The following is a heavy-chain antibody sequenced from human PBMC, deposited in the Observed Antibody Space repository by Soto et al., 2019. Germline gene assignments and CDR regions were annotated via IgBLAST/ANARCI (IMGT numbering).Heavy chain of an antibody. Sequence: GGSLRLSCAASGFTFSSYAMSWVRQAPGKGLEWVSAISGSGSTYYADSVKGRFTISRDNSKNTLYLQMNSLRAEDTAVYYCAKKYQLYYYGMDVWGQGTTVTVSS. CDR1: GFTFSSYA. J-gene: IGHJ6*02. V-gene: IGHV3-23*01. CDR2: ISGSGST. D-gene: IGHD2-2*01. CDR3: AKKYQLYYYGMDV.